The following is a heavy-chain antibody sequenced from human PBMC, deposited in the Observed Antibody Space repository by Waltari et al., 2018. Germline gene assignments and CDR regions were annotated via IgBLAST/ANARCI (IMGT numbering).Heavy chain of an antibody. V-gene: IGHV4-34*01. CDR1: GGSFSGYY. Sequence: QVQLQQWGAGLLKPSETLSLTCAAYGGSFSGYYWSWIRQPPGKGLEWIGEINHSGSTNYNPSLKSRVTISVDTSKNQFSLKLSSVTAADTAVYYCARLGGLRGYWGQGTLVTVSS. CDR2: INHSGST. D-gene: IGHD3-16*01. CDR3: ARLGGLRGY. J-gene: IGHJ4*02.